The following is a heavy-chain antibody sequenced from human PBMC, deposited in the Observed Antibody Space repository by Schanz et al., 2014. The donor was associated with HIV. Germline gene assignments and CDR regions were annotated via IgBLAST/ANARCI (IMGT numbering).Heavy chain of an antibody. CDR2: ISYDGSKK. V-gene: IGHV3-30*03. J-gene: IGHJ6*02. Sequence: VQLVESGGGLVQPGRSLRLSCAASGFTFSTFGMHWVRQAPGKGLECVAVISYDGSKKYYADSVKGRFTISRDNSKNTLFLQMNSLRAEDTAVYYCASDGSGSYLTLSLLYYGMDVWGQGTTVTVSS. CDR3: ASDGSGSYLTLSLLYYGMDV. D-gene: IGHD3-10*01. CDR1: GFTFSTFG.